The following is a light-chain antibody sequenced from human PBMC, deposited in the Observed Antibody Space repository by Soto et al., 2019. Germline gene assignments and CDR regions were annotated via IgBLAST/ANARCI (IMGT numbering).Light chain of an antibody. CDR1: TSNIGTNT. CDR3: ATWDDSLNAVV. J-gene: IGLJ2*01. CDR2: NDN. V-gene: IGLV1-44*01. Sequence: QSVLTQPPSASGTPGQRVTISCSGGTSNIGTNTVTWYQQLPGTAPKVLIYNDNHRPSGVPDRFSGSRSGTSASLAISGLQSEDESDYYCATWDDSLNAVVFGGGTKLTVL.